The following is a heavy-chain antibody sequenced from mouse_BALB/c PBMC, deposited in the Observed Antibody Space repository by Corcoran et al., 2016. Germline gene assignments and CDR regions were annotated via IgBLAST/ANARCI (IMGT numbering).Heavy chain of an antibody. J-gene: IGHJ4*01. V-gene: IGHV1-26*01. CDR1: GYSFTGYY. D-gene: IGHD2-3*01. Sequence: EVQLQQSGPELVKPGASVKISCKASGYSFTGYYMHWVKQSHVKSLEWIGRINPYNGATSYNQNFKDKASLTVDKSSSTAYMELHSLTSEVSAVYYFARRDDGYAMDYWGQGTSVTVSS. CDR3: ARRDDGYAMDY. CDR2: INPYNGAT.